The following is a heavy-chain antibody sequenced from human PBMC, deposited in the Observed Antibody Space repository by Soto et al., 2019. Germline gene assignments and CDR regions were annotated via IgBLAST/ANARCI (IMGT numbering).Heavy chain of an antibody. V-gene: IGHV4-31*03. D-gene: IGHD2-2*03. Sequence: SETLSLTCTVSGGSISSGGYYWSWIRQHPGKGLEWIGYIYYSGSTYYNPSLKSRVTISVDTSKNQFSLKLSSVTAADTAVYYCASMDSRDYYYYYMDVWGKGTTVTVSS. CDR3: ASMDSRDYYYYYMDV. CDR1: GGSISSGGYY. J-gene: IGHJ6*03. CDR2: IYYSGST.